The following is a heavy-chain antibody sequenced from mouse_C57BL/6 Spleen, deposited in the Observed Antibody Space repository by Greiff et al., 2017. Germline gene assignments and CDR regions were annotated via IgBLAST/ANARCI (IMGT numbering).Heavy chain of an antibody. D-gene: IGHD2-4*01. Sequence: QVTLKECGPGILQPSQTLSLTCSFSGFSLSTFGMGVGWIRQPSGKGLEWLAHIWWDDDKYYNPALKSRLTISKDTSKNQVFLKIANVDTAETATYYCARDYDDPYWYFDVWGTGTTVTVAS. V-gene: IGHV8-8*01. CDR2: IWWDDDK. CDR3: ARDYDDPYWYFDV. CDR1: GFSLSTFGMG. J-gene: IGHJ1*03.